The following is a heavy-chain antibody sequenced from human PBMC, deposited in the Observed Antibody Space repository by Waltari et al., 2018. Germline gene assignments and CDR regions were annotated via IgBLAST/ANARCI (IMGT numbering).Heavy chain of an antibody. CDR1: GGSISSSSYY. CDR3: ARVEGYSSSWYFVDY. D-gene: IGHD6-13*01. CDR2: IYYSGST. Sequence: QLQLQESGPGLVKPSETLSLTCTVSGGSISSSSYYWGWIRQPPGKGLEWIGSIYYSGSTYYNPSLKSRVTISVDTSKNQFSLKLSSVTAADTAVYYCARVEGYSSSWYFVDYWGQGTLVTVSS. J-gene: IGHJ4*02. V-gene: IGHV4-39*07.